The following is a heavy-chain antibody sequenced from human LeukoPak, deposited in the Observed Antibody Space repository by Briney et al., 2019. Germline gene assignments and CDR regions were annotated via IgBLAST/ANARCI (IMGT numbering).Heavy chain of an antibody. Sequence: SETLSLTCAVYSGSFSGYYCSWIRQPPGKGLEWIGEINHSGSTNYNPSLKSRVTISVDTSKNQFSLKLSSVTAADTAVYYCASRLWFGELIGERWGQGTLVTVSS. D-gene: IGHD3-10*01. CDR2: INHSGST. V-gene: IGHV4-34*01. J-gene: IGHJ4*02. CDR3: ASRLWFGELIGER. CDR1: SGSFSGYY.